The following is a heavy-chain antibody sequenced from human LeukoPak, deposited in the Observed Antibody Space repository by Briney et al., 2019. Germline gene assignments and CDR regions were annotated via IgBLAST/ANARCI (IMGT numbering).Heavy chain of an antibody. CDR1: GFTFSSYA. D-gene: IGHD2-2*01. Sequence: HPGGTLRLSCAASGFTFSSYAMSWVRQIPGKGLEWVSAISGSDAGTYYADSVKGRFTISRDNSKNTLYLQMNRLRAEDTAVYYCAKGSRGSCSRTYCYPFDYWGQGTLVTVSS. CDR3: AKGSRGSCSRTYCYPFDY. V-gene: IGHV3-23*01. CDR2: ISGSDAGT. J-gene: IGHJ4*02.